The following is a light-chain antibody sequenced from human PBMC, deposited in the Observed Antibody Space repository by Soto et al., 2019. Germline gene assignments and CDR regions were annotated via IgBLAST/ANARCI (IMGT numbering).Light chain of an antibody. CDR2: LVS. V-gene: IGKV2-28*01. CDR1: QSLLHSNGYNY. Sequence: DIVMTQSPLSLPVTPGEPASISCRSSQSLLHSNGYNYLDWYQQKPGQSPHLLIYLVSNRASGVPDRFSGSGSGTDFTLKISRVEAEDVGVYYCMQALQTPVTFGQGTRLEIK. J-gene: IGKJ5*01. CDR3: MQALQTPVT.